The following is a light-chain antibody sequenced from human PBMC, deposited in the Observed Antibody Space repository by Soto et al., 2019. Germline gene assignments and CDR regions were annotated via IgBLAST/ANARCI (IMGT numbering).Light chain of an antibody. J-gene: IGKJ4*01. CDR2: DAS. CDR3: QQYDNSPLT. Sequence: EIVLTQSPATLSLSPWERATLSFMASQSVSSYLAWYQQKPGQAPRLLIYDASNRATGIPARFSGSGSGTDFTLTISRLEPEDFAVYYCQQYDNSPLTFGGGTKVDIK. V-gene: IGKV3-11*01. CDR1: QSVSSY.